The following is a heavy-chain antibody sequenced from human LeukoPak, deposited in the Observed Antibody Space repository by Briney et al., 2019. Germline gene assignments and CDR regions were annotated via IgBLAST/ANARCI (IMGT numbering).Heavy chain of an antibody. CDR1: GFTFSNYW. V-gene: IGHV3-7*01. CDR3: ARGAPFDY. CDR2: IKEDGSEI. J-gene: IGHJ4*02. Sequence: GESLRLSCVASGFTFSNYWMNWVRQAPGKGLEWVANIKEDGSEINYVDSVKGRFTASRDNAKNSVYLQMNSLRADDTAVYYCARGAPFDYWGQGTLVTVSS.